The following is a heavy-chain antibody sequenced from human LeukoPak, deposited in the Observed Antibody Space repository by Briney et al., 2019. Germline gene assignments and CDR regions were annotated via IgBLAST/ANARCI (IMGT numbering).Heavy chain of an antibody. CDR1: GGSFRGYY. D-gene: IGHD4-17*01. CDR3: ARGRYGDYRD. CDR2: INHSGST. V-gene: IGHV4-34*01. J-gene: IGHJ4*02. Sequence: SETLSLTCAVYGGSFRGYYWSWIRQPPGKGLEWIGEINHSGSTDYNPSLKSRVTISVDTSKNQFSLKLSSVTAADTAVYYCARGRYGDYRDWGQGTRVTVSS.